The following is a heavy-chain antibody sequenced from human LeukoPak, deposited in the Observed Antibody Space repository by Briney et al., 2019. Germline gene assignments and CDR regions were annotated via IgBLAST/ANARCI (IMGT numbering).Heavy chain of an antibody. D-gene: IGHD1-26*01. CDR2: IYYSGST. V-gene: IGHV4-39*06. CDR3: ARVVRYSGGVGATSDARRYYFDY. CDR1: GGSISSSSYY. J-gene: IGHJ4*02. Sequence: PSETLSLTCTVSGGSISSSSYYWGWIRQPPGKGLEWIGSIYYSGSTYYNPSLKSRVTISVDTSKNQFPLKLSSVTAADTAVYYCARVVRYSGGVGATSDARRYYFDYWGQGTLVTVSS.